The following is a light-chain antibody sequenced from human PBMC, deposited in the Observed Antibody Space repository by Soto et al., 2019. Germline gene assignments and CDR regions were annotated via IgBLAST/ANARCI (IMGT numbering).Light chain of an antibody. V-gene: IGKV3-20*01. CDR1: QSVYINS. CDR2: GPS. J-gene: IGKJ3*01. Sequence: EIVLTQSPGTLSLSPGESATLSCRASQSVYINSLAWYQQRPGQAPRLLFYGPSTRASAVPDRFSASGSGADFALTITRLEPDDFAVYYCQQYGTSPFTFGPGTRV. CDR3: QQYGTSPFT.